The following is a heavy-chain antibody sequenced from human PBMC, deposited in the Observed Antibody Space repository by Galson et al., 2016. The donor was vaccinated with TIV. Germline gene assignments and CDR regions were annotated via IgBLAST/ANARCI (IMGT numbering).Heavy chain of an antibody. V-gene: IGHV5-10-1*01. CDR2: IDPSDSDA. CDR3: ARQGYYDSRGYYGS. D-gene: IGHD3-22*01. J-gene: IGHJ5*02. CDR1: GYSFTNYW. Sequence: QSGAEVKKPGESLRISCKASGYSFTNYWISWVRQMPGKGLEWVGRIDPSDSDANYSPSFQGHVTISADKSISTPHLQWSSLTASDPAMYYCARQGYYDSRGYYGSWGQGTLVTVSS.